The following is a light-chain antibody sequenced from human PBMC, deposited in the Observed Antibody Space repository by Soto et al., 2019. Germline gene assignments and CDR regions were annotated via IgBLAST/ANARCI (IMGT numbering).Light chain of an antibody. CDR2: SAS. J-gene: IGKJ1*01. V-gene: IGKV3-15*01. Sequence: DRVMTQYPATLSVSPGARATLSCRASQTISSNLAWYQQKPGQAPRLLIHSASTRATGIPARFSGSGSGTEFTLTISSLQSEDFAVYYCQQYHNWPWTFGQGTEVEIK. CDR3: QQYHNWPWT. CDR1: QTISSN.